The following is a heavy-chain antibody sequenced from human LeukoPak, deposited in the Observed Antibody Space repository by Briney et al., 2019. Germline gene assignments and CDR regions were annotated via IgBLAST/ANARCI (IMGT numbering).Heavy chain of an antibody. CDR1: GFTFSSYS. J-gene: IGHJ4*02. CDR2: ISSSSSYI. Sequence: PGGSLRLSCAASGFTFSSYSMNWVRQAPGKGLEWVSSISSSSSYIYYADSVKGRFTISRDNAKNSLYLQMNSLRAEDTAVYYCARDVKGIDGNFDYWGQGTLVTVSS. D-gene: IGHD1-14*01. V-gene: IGHV3-21*01. CDR3: ARDVKGIDGNFDY.